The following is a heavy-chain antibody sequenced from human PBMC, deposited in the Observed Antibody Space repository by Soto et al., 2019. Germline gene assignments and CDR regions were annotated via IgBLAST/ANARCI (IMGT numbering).Heavy chain of an antibody. V-gene: IGHV3-33*01. D-gene: IGHD2-15*01. CDR3: ARKYCSGGSSYPVPFQH. CDR1: GFTFSSYG. Sequence: QVQLVESGGGVVQPGRSLRLSCAASGFTFSSYGMHWVRQAPGKGLEWVAVIWYDGSNKYYADSVKGRFTISRDNSKNTLYLHMNSLRAEDTAVYYCARKYCSGGSSYPVPFQHWGQGTLVTVSS. CDR2: IWYDGSNK. J-gene: IGHJ1*01.